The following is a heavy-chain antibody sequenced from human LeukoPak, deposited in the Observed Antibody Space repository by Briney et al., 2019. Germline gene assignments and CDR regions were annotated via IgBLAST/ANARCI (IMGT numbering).Heavy chain of an antibody. CDR2: INHSGST. CDR3: ARRTRSRHFDY. CDR1: GGSISSGGYY. V-gene: IGHV4-39*07. Sequence: SETLSLTCTVSGGSISSGGYYWSWIRQPPGKGLEWIGEINHSGSTNYNPSLKSRVTISVDTSKNQFSLKLSSVTAADTAVYYCARRTRSRHFDYWGQGTLVTVSS. D-gene: IGHD6-13*01. J-gene: IGHJ4*02.